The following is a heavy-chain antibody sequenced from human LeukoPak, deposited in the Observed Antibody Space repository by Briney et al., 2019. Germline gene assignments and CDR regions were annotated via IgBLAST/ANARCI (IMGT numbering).Heavy chain of an antibody. V-gene: IGHV4-4*09. CDR3: ARLENVDWFDP. D-gene: IGHD1-1*01. Sequence: SETLSLTCTVSGGSISSYYWSWIRQPPGKGLEWIGYIYTSGSTNYNPSLKSRVTISVDTSKNQFSLKLSSVTAADTAVYYCARLENVDWFDPWGQGTLVIVSS. J-gene: IGHJ5*02. CDR2: IYTSGST. CDR1: GGSISSYY.